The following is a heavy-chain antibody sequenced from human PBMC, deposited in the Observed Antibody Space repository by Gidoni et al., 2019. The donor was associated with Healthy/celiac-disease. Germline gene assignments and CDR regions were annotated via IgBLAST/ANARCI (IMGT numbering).Heavy chain of an antibody. V-gene: IGHV4-34*01. D-gene: IGHD6-13*01. CDR1: GGSFSGYY. J-gene: IGHJ5*02. CDR3: ARGGRGSSWYLSRGDWFDP. Sequence: QVPLQQWGAGLLKPSETLSLTCAVYGGSFSGYYWSWIRQPPGKGLEWSGEINHSGSPNYNPSLKSRVTISVDTSKNQFSLKLSSVTAADTAVYYCARGGRGSSWYLSRGDWFDPWGQGTLVTVSS. CDR2: INHSGSP.